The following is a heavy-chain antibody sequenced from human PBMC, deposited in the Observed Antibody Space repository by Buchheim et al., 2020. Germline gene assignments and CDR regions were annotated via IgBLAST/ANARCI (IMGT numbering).Heavy chain of an antibody. V-gene: IGHV3-33*01. D-gene: IGHD3-10*01. CDR1: GITFSSYG. CDR2: IWYDGSKK. CDR3: ARGGSGSYVYYFDY. J-gene: IGHJ4*02. Sequence: QVQLVESGGGVVQPGRSLGLSCAASGITFSSYGMHWVRQAPGKGLEWVAVIWYDGSKKYYADSVKGRFTISRENSDNMLYLQMNSLRAEDTAVYYCARGGSGSYVYYFDYWGQGTL.